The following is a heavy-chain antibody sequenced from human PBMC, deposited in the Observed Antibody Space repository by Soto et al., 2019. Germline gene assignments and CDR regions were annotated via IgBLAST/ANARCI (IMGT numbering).Heavy chain of an antibody. CDR3: AKLYCGGGSFYWFFYL. CDR2: VSYDGGSN. CDR1: GFTFSTHG. D-gene: IGHD2-15*01. Sequence: VQLVESGGGVVQPGRSLILSCAASGFTFSTHGMHWVSHAPGNGLELVAVVSYDGGSNYYADSVQGRFTASRDNCKTTLYLEMNSLRTEDTGVSYCAKLYCGGGSFYWFFYLWGRGTLVTIYS. J-gene: IGHJ2*01. V-gene: IGHV3-30*18.